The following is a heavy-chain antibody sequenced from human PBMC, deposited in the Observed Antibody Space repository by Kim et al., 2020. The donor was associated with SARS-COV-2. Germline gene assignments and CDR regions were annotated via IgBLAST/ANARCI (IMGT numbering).Heavy chain of an antibody. CDR3: TNGGVETNYHYFDY. D-gene: IGHD3-3*01. J-gene: IGHJ4*02. Sequence: GGSLRLSCAASGFIFSNFGMHWVRQAPGERPEWVAVIWFDGNNKFYADSVKGRFTVSRDNSKNTLYLQMNGLRAEDTAMYYCTNGGVETNYHYFDYWGPGTLVTVSS. CDR2: IWFDGNNK. CDR1: GFIFSNFG. V-gene: IGHV3-33*06.